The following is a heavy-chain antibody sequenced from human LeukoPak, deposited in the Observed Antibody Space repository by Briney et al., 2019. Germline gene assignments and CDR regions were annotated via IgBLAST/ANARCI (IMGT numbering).Heavy chain of an antibody. CDR3: ARTRLTTGTTFDL. CDR2: IRFSHIGGT. CDR1: GDSISSSDYY. V-gene: IGHV4-39*07. J-gene: IGHJ2*01. D-gene: IGHD1-1*01. Sequence: PSETLSLTCTVSGDSISSSDYYWGWVRQSPGKGLQWIASIRFSHIGGTYYNPSLKSRVTMSVDTSKNQFSLKLNSVTAVDTALYYCARTRLTTGTTFDLWGRGTLVTVSS.